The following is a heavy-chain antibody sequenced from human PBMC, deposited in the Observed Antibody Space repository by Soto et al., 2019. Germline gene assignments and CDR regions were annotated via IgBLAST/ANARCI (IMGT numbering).Heavy chain of an antibody. Sequence: SETLSLTCTVSGGSISSGDYYRSWSRQPPGKGLEWIGYIYYSGSTYYNPSLKSRVTISVDTSKNQFSLKLSSVTAADTAVYYCARDHYVYDILTGYGYYYGMDVWGQGTTVT. CDR2: IYYSGST. J-gene: IGHJ6*02. V-gene: IGHV4-30-4*01. CDR3: ARDHYVYDILTGYGYYYGMDV. CDR1: GGSISSGDYY. D-gene: IGHD3-9*01.